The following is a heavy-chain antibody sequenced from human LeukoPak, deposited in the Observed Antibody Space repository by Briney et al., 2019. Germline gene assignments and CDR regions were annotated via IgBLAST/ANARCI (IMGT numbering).Heavy chain of an antibody. D-gene: IGHD4-17*01. V-gene: IGHV3-23*01. CDR3: AKSSGDYKTKFDS. J-gene: IGHJ4*02. Sequence: PGGSLRLSRAASGFTFSSYAMSGVRHAPAKGLEWVSGIGGSGGSTHYADSVEGRLTNSRHNSENTVYLQMDGLRAEHTAVYYCAKSSGDYKTKFDSWGQGTLVTVSS. CDR1: GFTFSSYA. CDR2: IGGSGGST.